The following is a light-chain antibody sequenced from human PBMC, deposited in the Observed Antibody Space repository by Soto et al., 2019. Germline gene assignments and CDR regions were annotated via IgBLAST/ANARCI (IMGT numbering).Light chain of an antibody. J-gene: IGKJ1*01. CDR3: QQYGRSPRT. CDR2: GVS. Sequence: EIVLTQSPGTLSLSPGERATLSCRASQSVDTSYLAWYQQKAGQAPRLLIYGVSNRATGIPDRFSGSGSGTDFTLTIARVAPEDFAVYYCQQYGRSPRTFGQGTKVDIK. V-gene: IGKV3-20*01. CDR1: QSVDTSY.